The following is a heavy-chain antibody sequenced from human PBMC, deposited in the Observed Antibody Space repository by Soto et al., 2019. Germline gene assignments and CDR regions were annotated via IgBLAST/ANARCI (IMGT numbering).Heavy chain of an antibody. Sequence: PGGSLRLSCAASGFTFSSYWMHWVRQAPGKGLVWVSRINSDGSSTSYADSVKGRFTISRDNAKNSLYLQMNSLRAEDTAVYYCARGQGSGYPGDGAFDIWGQGTMVTVSS. V-gene: IGHV3-74*01. CDR2: INSDGSST. D-gene: IGHD5-12*01. CDR3: ARGQGSGYPGDGAFDI. J-gene: IGHJ3*02. CDR1: GFTFSSYW.